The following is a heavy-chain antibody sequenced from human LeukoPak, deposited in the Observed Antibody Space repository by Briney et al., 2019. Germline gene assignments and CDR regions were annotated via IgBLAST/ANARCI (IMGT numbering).Heavy chain of an antibody. V-gene: IGHV1-24*01. CDR2: FDPEDGET. Sequence: ASVKVSCKVSGYTLTELSMHWVRQAPGKGLEWMGGFDPEDGETIYAQKFQGRVTMTEDTSTDTAYMELSSLRSEDTAVYYCATIAGVGYCSSTSCSTDYWGQGTLVTVSS. CDR1: GYTLTELS. CDR3: ATIAGVGYCSSTSCSTDY. J-gene: IGHJ4*02. D-gene: IGHD2-2*03.